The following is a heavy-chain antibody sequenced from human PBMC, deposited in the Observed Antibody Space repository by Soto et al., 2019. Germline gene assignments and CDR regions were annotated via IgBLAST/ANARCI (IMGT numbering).Heavy chain of an antibody. CDR3: ARGFSGSGYPVFGY. CDR2: IYHSGST. D-gene: IGHD3-22*01. CDR1: SGSISSSNW. V-gene: IGHV4-4*02. Sequence: PSETLSLTCAVSSGSISSSNWWSWVRQPPGKGLEWIGEIYHSGSTNYNPSLKSRVTISVDKSKNQFSLKLSSVTAADTAVYYCARGFSGSGYPVFGYWGQGTLVTVSS. J-gene: IGHJ4*02.